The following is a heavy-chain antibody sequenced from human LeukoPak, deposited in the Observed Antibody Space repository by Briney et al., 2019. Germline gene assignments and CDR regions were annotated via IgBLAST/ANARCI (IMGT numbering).Heavy chain of an antibody. V-gene: IGHV4-59*01. Sequence: SETLSLTCTVSGGSISSYYWSWIRQPPGKGLEWIGYIYYSGSTNYSPSLKSRVTIPVDTSKNQFSLKLSSVTAADTAVYYCARAGLTGRYNWFDPWGQGTLVTVSS. CDR1: GGSISSYY. D-gene: IGHD1-20*01. CDR2: IYYSGST. J-gene: IGHJ5*02. CDR3: ARAGLTGRYNWFDP.